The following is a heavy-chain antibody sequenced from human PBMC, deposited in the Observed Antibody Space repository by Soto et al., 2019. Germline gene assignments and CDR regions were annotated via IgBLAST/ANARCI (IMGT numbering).Heavy chain of an antibody. CDR3: ARLQLVLDY. J-gene: IGHJ4*02. CDR2: TSYDGSNN. Sequence: QVQLVQSGGGVVQPGRSLRLSCAASGFTFGMYAMHWVRQAPGKGLEWLAVTSYDGSNNDYADAVKGRFTISRDNTKNRLFLQMNSLRPEDTAIYYCARLQLVLDYWGQGTLVTVSS. CDR1: GFTFGMYA. D-gene: IGHD6-6*01. V-gene: IGHV3-30-3*01.